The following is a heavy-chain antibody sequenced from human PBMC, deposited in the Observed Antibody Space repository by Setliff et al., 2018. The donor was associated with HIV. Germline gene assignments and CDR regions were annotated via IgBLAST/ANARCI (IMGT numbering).Heavy chain of an antibody. V-gene: IGHV4-61*03. J-gene: IGHJ4*02. CDR2: IYYSGST. Sequence: SETLSLTCTVSGDSVSSRSYYWSWIRKPPGKGLEWIGYIYYSGSTNYNPSLKSRVTISVDTSKNHFSLKLRSVTAADTAVYYCAQLGMVDDFDYWGQGTLVTVSS. D-gene: IGHD1-1*01. CDR3: AQLGMVDDFDY. CDR1: GDSVSSRSYY.